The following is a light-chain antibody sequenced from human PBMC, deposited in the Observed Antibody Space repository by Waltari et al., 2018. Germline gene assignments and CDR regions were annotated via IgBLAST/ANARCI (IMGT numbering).Light chain of an antibody. CDR1: RGINNY. CDR3: QQLNSYQWT. CDR2: AAS. V-gene: IGKV1-9*01. J-gene: IGKJ1*01. Sequence: IQLTQSPSSLSASVGDRVTIPCRVSRGINNYLAWYQQKPGKAPKLLIYAASTLQSGVPSRFSGSGSGTEVTLTISSLQPEDFATYYCQQLNSYQWTFGQGTKVEIK.